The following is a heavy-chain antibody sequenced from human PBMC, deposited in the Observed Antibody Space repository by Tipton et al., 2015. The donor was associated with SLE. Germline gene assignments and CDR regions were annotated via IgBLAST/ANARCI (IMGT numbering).Heavy chain of an antibody. CDR2: IYYSGST. D-gene: IGHD2-2*01. Sequence: TLSLTCTVSGGSISSYYWSWIQQPPGKGLEWIGYIYYSGSTNYNPSLKSRVTISVDTSKNQFSLKLSSVTAADTAVYYCARSIVVVPAAPFDYWGQGTLVTVSS. CDR1: GGSISSYY. CDR3: ARSIVVVPAAPFDY. J-gene: IGHJ4*02. V-gene: IGHV4-59*01.